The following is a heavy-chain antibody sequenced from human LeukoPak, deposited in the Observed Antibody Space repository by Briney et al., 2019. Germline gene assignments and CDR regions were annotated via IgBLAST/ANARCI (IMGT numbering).Heavy chain of an antibody. Sequence: SETLSLTCTVSGGSISSYYWSWIRQPPGKGLEWIGYIYTSGSTNYNPSLKSRVTISVDTSKNQFSLKLSSVTAADTAVYYCARHGRGDDYFDYWGQGTLVTVSS. CDR2: IYTSGST. V-gene: IGHV4-4*09. D-gene: IGHD2-21*02. CDR1: GGSISSYY. J-gene: IGHJ4*02. CDR3: ARHGRGDDYFDY.